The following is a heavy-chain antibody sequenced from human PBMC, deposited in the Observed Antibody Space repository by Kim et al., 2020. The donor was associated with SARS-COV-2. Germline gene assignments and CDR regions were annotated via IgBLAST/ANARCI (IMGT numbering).Heavy chain of an antibody. J-gene: IGHJ4*02. CDR2: VNPNSGCT. D-gene: IGHD3-9*01. CDR1: GYTFTDYF. CDR3: ASAAIFLQGDFDY. Sequence: ASVKVSCKASGYTFTDYFMHWMRQAPGQGLEWMGRVNPNSGCTNYAQKFQGRVTMTRDTSISTAYMELSSLTSDDTAVYYCASAAIFLQGDFDYWGQGSLVTASS. V-gene: IGHV1-2*06.